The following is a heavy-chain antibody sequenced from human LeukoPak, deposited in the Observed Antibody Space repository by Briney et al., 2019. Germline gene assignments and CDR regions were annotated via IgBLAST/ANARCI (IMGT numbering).Heavy chain of an antibody. Sequence: PGGPLRFSCAASGFTFSSYSMNWLRQAPGKGLEGVSYISSSSSTIYYADSVKGRFTISRDNAKTSLYLQMNSLRAEDTAVYYCARDVLGPSDYWGQGTLVTVSS. CDR2: ISSSSSTI. CDR3: ARDVLGPSDY. J-gene: IGHJ4*02. V-gene: IGHV3-48*04. CDR1: GFTFSSYS.